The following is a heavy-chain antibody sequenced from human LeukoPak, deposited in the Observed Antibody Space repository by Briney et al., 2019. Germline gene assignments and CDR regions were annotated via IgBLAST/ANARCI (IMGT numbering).Heavy chain of an antibody. J-gene: IGHJ3*02. V-gene: IGHV4-34*01. CDR2: INHSGST. CDR1: GGSFSGYY. Sequence: SETLSLTCAVYGGSFSGYYWSWIRQPPGKGLEWIGEINHSGSTNYNPSLKSRVTISVDTSKNQFSLRLSSVTAADTAVYYCARGAPGRSYDFWSGSVVGAFDIWGQGTMVTVSS. CDR3: ARGAPGRSYDFWSGSVVGAFDI. D-gene: IGHD3-3*01.